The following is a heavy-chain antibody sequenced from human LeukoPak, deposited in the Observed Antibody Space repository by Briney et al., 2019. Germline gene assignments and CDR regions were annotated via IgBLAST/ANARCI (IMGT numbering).Heavy chain of an antibody. Sequence: PSETLSLTCTVSGGSISSSSYYWGWIRQPPGEGLEWIGSIYYSGSTYYNPSLKSRVTMSVDTSKNQFSLKLSSVTAADTAVYYCARGSGSCHLDYWGQGTLVTVSS. V-gene: IGHV4-39*07. J-gene: IGHJ4*02. CDR2: IYYSGST. CDR1: GGSISSSSYY. D-gene: IGHD1-26*01. CDR3: ARGSGSCHLDY.